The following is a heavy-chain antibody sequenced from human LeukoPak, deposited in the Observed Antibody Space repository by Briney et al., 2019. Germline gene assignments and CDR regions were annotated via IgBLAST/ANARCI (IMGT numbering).Heavy chain of an antibody. CDR1: GFTFSSYA. CDR2: ISWNSGSI. V-gene: IGHV3-9*01. J-gene: IGHJ6*02. D-gene: IGHD3-22*01. CDR3: AKAMIGTTDYYYYGMDV. Sequence: GGSLRLSCAASGFTFSSYAMSWVRQAPGKGLEWVSAISWNSGSIGYADSVKGRFTISRDNAKNSLYLQMNSLRAEDTALYYCAKAMIGTTDYYYYGMDVWGQGTTVTVSS.